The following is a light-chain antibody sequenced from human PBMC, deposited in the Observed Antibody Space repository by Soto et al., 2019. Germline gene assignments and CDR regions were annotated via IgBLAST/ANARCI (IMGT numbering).Light chain of an antibody. V-gene: IGKV3-20*01. Sequence: EMGLTQSPGTLSLSPGERATLSCRASQSISSTYLAWYRQKPGQAPRLLIYAASSSATGIPDRFSGSRSGTDFTLTSSRLEPEDLAVYYWQRYYASSWTFGQGTRVEIK. CDR1: QSISSTY. J-gene: IGKJ1*01. CDR3: QRYYASSWT. CDR2: AAS.